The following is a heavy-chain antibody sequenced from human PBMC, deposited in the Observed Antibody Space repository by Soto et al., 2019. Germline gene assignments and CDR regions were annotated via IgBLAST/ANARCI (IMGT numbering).Heavy chain of an antibody. CDR3: VHRAGIDGNWNGGYFDY. CDR1: GFSLSARPVA. D-gene: IGHD1-1*01. CDR2: IYWDDDK. J-gene: IGHJ4*02. V-gene: IGHV2-5*02. Sequence: QITLRESGLTRVKPTQTLTLTCTFSGFSLSARPVAVGWIRQPPGKALERLALIYWDDDKRYSPSLMSRLTITKDTSKNQVVLTMTNMDPLDTAIYYCVHRAGIDGNWNGGYFDYWGQGALVTVSS.